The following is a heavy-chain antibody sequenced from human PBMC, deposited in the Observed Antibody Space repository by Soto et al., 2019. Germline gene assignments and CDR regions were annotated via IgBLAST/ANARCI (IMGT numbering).Heavy chain of an antibody. CDR3: SRRPYYDNTAQVTNYFYP. J-gene: IGHJ5*01. CDR2: INQSGSA. Sequence: PSETLSLPCALSGGSLSGYYWSWIRQPPGTGLEWIGEINQSGSADYKSSLRSRVTLSVDTSKNQCSLRLNSVTAADTAVYFCSRRPYYDNTAQVTNYFYPLCQETLVTVSS. CDR1: GGSLSGYY. D-gene: IGHD3-22*01. V-gene: IGHV4-34*01.